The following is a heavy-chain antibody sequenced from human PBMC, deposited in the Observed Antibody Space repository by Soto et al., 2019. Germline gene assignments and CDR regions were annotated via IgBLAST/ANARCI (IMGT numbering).Heavy chain of an antibody. Sequence: VGSLRLSCAASGFILSRHWMHWVRQAPGKGLEWVSRLSRDGSNTDYADSVKGRFTISRDSAKNTVYLQMNSARVEDTAVYYCARGGADTAMAHDYWGQGTLVTVSS. CDR1: GFILSRHW. D-gene: IGHD5-18*01. J-gene: IGHJ4*02. V-gene: IGHV3-74*01. CDR2: LSRDGSNT. CDR3: ARGGADTAMAHDY.